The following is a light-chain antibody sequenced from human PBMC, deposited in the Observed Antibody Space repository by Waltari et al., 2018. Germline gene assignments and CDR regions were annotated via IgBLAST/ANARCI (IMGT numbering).Light chain of an antibody. J-gene: IGKJ5*01. CDR1: QSVSSN. CDR3: QQYNRWPPIT. V-gene: IGKV3-15*01. Sequence: EIVMTQSPATLSVSPGETATLSCRASQSVSSNVAWYQKKPRQAPRLLIYDASTRATSIPAKFRGSGSGTEFTLTISSLQSEDFAVYYCQQYNRWPPITFGHGTRLEIK. CDR2: DAS.